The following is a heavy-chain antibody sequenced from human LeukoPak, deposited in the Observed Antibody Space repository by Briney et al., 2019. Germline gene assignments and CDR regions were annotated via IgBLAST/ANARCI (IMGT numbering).Heavy chain of an antibody. V-gene: IGHV3-48*03. CDR1: GFTFSSYE. J-gene: IGHJ4*02. CDR3: ARPLGYSGSGSYYAY. D-gene: IGHD3-10*01. Sequence: PGGSLRLSCEASGFTFSSYEMSWVRQAPGKGLEWVSYIGTGGDTIHYADSVKGRFTISRDNAKKSLYLQMNSLRAEDTAVYYCARPLGYSGSGSYYAYWGQGTLVTVSA. CDR2: IGTGGDTI.